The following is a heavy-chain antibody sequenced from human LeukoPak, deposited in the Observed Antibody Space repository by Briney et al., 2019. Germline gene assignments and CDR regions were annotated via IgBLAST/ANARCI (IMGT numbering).Heavy chain of an antibody. CDR3: ARDPIGDYYASSGYFDY. CDR1: GFTFSSYN. V-gene: IGHV3-21*01. J-gene: IGHJ4*03. D-gene: IGHD3-22*01. CDR2: ISGSSSYI. Sequence: GGSLRLSCAASGFTFSSYNLNWVRQAPGKGLEWVSSISGSSSYIYYADSVKGRFTISRDNAENSLYLQMNSLGAEDTAVYYCARDPIGDYYASSGYFDYWGLGTLVTVSS.